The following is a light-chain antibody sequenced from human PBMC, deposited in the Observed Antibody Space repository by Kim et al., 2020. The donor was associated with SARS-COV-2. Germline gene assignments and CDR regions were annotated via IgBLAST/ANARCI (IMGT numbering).Light chain of an antibody. CDR3: KHDGSSPPGT. J-gene: IGKJ1*01. Sequence: EIVLTQSPGTLSLSPGERATLSCRASQSVSSSHLAWYQQKPGQAPRLLVYGASSRATGITDRFSGSGSGTDFTLTISRLEPEDFAVYYCKHDGSSPPGTLGQRTK. V-gene: IGKV3-20*01. CDR2: GAS. CDR1: QSVSSSH.